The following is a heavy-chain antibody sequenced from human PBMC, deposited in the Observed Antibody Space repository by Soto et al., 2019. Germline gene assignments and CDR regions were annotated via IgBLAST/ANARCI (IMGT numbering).Heavy chain of an antibody. J-gene: IGHJ6*02. CDR1: GFTFSSYG. CDR2: ISYDGSNK. CDR3: AKVQAPYGDYPFYYYYGMDV. Sequence: GESLKISCAASGFTFSSYGMHWVRQAPGKGLEWVAVISYDGSNKYYADSVKGRFTISRDNSKNTLYLQMNSLRAEDTAVYYCAKVQAPYGDYPFYYYYGMDVWGQGTTVTVSS. D-gene: IGHD4-17*01. V-gene: IGHV3-30*18.